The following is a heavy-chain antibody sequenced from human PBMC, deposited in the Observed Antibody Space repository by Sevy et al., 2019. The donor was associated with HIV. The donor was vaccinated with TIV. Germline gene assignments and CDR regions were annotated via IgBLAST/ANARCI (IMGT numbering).Heavy chain of an antibody. CDR2: IYSGGNT. J-gene: IGHJ6*02. D-gene: IGHD2-15*01. Sequence: VGSLRLSCAASEFTVSSKYMSWVRQAPGKELEWVSVIYSGGNTYYADSVKGRFTISRDISKNTLYLQMNSLRAEDTAIYYCATTSTPLYFYALDFWGQGTTVTVSS. CDR1: EFTVSSKY. V-gene: IGHV3-53*03. CDR3: ATTSTPLYFYALDF.